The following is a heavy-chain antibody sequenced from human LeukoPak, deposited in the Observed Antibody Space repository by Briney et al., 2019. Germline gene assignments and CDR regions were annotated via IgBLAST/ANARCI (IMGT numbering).Heavy chain of an antibody. CDR3: ARAPSGATNDAFDI. V-gene: IGHV4-34*01. D-gene: IGHD1-26*01. J-gene: IGHJ3*02. CDR1: GFTLSSYA. Sequence: GSLRLSCAASGFTLSSYAMSWVRQAPGKGLEWIGEINHSGSTNYNPSLKSRVTISVDTSKNQFSLKLSSVTAADTAVYYCARAPSGATNDAFDIWGQGTMVTVSS. CDR2: INHSGST.